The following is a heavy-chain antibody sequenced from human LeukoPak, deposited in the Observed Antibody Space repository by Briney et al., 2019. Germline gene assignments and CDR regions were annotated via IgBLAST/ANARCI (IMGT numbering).Heavy chain of an antibody. J-gene: IGHJ6*02. V-gene: IGHV5-51*01. CDR1: GYSFTSYW. CDR3: ARQELRYFDWSNKGRDYYGMDV. Sequence: GESLKISCKGSGYSFTSYWISWVRQMPGKGLEWMGIIYPGDSDTRYSPSFQGQVTISADKSISTAYLQWSSLKASDTAMYYCARQELRYFDWSNKGRDYYGMDVWGQGTTVTVSS. CDR2: IYPGDSDT. D-gene: IGHD3-9*01.